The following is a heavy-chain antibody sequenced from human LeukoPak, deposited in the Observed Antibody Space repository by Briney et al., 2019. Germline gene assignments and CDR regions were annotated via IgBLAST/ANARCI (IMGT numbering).Heavy chain of an antibody. CDR2: ISGSGGST. V-gene: IGHV3-23*01. CDR1: GFTFSNYG. Sequence: PGGSLRLSCAASGFTFSNYGMSWVRQAPGKGLEWISSISGSGGSTNYADSVKGRFTISRDNAKNSLYLQMNSLRVEDTAIYYCARETPDSSGWDWGQGTLVTVSS. J-gene: IGHJ4*02. D-gene: IGHD6-19*01. CDR3: ARETPDSSGWD.